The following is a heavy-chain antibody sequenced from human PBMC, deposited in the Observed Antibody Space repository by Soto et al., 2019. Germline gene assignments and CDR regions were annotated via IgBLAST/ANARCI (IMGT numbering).Heavy chain of an antibody. CDR1: GGSFSGYY. J-gene: IGHJ4*02. V-gene: IGHV4-34*01. Sequence: KASETLSLTCAVYGGSFSGYYWSWIRQPPGKGLEWIGEINHSGSTNYNPSLKSRVTISVDTSKNQFSLKLSSVTAADTAVYYCARGHYDILTGYSPYYFDYWGQGTLVTVSS. D-gene: IGHD3-9*01. CDR3: ARGHYDILTGYSPYYFDY. CDR2: INHSGST.